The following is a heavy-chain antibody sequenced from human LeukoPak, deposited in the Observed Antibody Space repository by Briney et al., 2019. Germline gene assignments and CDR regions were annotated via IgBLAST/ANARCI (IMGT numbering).Heavy chain of an antibody. CDR2: ISGSGGST. J-gene: IGHJ4*02. D-gene: IGHD2-2*01. V-gene: IGHV3-23*01. Sequence: PGGSLRLSCAASGFTFSSYAMSWVRQVPGKGLEWVSAISGSGGSTYYADSVKGRFTISRDNSKNTLYLQMNSLRAEDTAVYYCAKSMIVGCSSTSCYGEIDYWGQGTLVTVSS. CDR3: AKSMIVGCSSTSCYGEIDY. CDR1: GFTFSSYA.